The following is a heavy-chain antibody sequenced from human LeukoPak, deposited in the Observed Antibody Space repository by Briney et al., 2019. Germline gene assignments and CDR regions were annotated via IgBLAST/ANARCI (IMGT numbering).Heavy chain of an antibody. D-gene: IGHD7-27*01. CDR2: ISSSGSTI. J-gene: IGHJ4*02. V-gene: IGHV3-48*03. CDR3: ARDHSRWGLDY. Sequence: GGSLRLSCAASGFTFSSYEMNWVRQAPGKGLEWVSYISSSGSTIYYADSVKGRFTISRDNAKNLLYLQMNSLRAEDTAVYYCARDHSRWGLDYWGQGTLVTVSS. CDR1: GFTFSSYE.